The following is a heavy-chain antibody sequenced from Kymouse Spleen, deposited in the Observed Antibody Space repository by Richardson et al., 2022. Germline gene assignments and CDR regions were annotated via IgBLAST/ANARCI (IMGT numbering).Heavy chain of an antibody. Sequence: QVQLQQWGAGLLKPSETLSLTCAVYGGSFSGYYWSWIRQPPGKGLEWIGEINHSGSTNYNPSLKSRVTISVDTSKNQFSLKLSSVTAADTAVYYCAGIVGATVYYYYGMDVWGQGTTVTVSS. J-gene: IGHJ6*02. V-gene: IGHV4-34*01. D-gene: IGHD1-26*01. CDR2: INHSGST. CDR3: AGIVGATVYYYYGMDV. CDR1: GGSFSGYY.